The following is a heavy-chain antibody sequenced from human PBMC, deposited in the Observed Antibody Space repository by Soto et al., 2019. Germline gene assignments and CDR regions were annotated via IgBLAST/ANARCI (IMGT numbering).Heavy chain of an antibody. Sequence: GASVKVSCKASGGTFSSYAISWVRQAPGQGLEWMGGIIPIFGTANYAQKFQGRVTITADKSTSTAYMELSSLRSEDTAVYYCARERAAGTTTDFDYWGQGTLVTVSS. CDR1: GGTFSSYA. CDR3: ARERAAGTTTDFDY. CDR2: IIPIFGTA. V-gene: IGHV1-69*06. J-gene: IGHJ4*02. D-gene: IGHD6-13*01.